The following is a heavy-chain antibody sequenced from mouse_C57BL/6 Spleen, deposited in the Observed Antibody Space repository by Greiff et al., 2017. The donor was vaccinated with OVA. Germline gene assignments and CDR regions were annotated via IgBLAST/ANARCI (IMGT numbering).Heavy chain of an antibody. CDR3: ARIPPSYGTPVYYAMDY. Sequence: VQLQQSGAELVKPGASVKLSCTASGFNIKDYYMHWVKQRTEQGLEWIGRIDPEDGETKYAPKFQSKATITADTSSNTAYLQLSSLTSEDTAVYYCARIPPSYGTPVYYAMDYWGQGTSVTVSS. V-gene: IGHV14-2*01. CDR2: IDPEDGET. CDR1: GFNIKDYY. J-gene: IGHJ4*01. D-gene: IGHD1-1*01.